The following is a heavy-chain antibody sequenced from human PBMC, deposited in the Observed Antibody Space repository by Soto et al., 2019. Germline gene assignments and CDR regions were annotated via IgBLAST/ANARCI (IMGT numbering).Heavy chain of an antibody. V-gene: IGHV1-58*01. Sequence: SVKVSCKASGFTFTSSAVQWVRQARGQRLEWIGWIVVGSGDTNYAQKFQERVTITRDMSTSTAYLQWSSLKASDTAMYYCARHRATMVRGTGGWFDPWGQGTLVTVSS. D-gene: IGHD3-10*01. J-gene: IGHJ5*02. CDR3: ARHRATMVRGTGGWFDP. CDR1: GFTFTSSA. CDR2: IVVGSGDT.